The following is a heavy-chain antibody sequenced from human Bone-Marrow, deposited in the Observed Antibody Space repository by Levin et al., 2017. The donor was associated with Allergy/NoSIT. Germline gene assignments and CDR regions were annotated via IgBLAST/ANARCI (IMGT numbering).Heavy chain of an antibody. Sequence: PGGSLRLSCAASGFTFSDFAIHWVRQAPGKGLEWVGVVALDGKYEIFADSVKGRFTISRDNSKNTVYLQINSLRSEDTAIYYCARPHQSYTSSHWFDPWGQGTLVTVSS. D-gene: IGHD3-16*01. J-gene: IGHJ5*02. CDR2: VALDGKYE. CDR1: GFTFSDFA. CDR3: ARPHQSYTSSHWFDP. V-gene: IGHV3-30*03.